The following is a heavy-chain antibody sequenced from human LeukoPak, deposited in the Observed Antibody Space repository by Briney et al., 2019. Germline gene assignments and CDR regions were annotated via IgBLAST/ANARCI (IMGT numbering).Heavy chain of an antibody. V-gene: IGHV5-51*01. Sequence: KPGESLNIPCKASGYTFATSWIGWVRQMPGKGLEWVGLIYPGDSDTRYSPSFQGQVTLSVDKSITTAYLQWSSLKASDTAMYYCARRGDFWSGYYYGYWGQGTLVTVSS. J-gene: IGHJ4*02. D-gene: IGHD3-3*01. CDR1: GYTFATSW. CDR3: ARRGDFWSGYYYGY. CDR2: IYPGDSDT.